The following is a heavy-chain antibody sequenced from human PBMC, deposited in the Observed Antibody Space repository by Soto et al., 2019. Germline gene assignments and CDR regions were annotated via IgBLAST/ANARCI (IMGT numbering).Heavy chain of an antibody. CDR3: ASSRITIFGVPPMATHHYYDMDV. V-gene: IGHV1-69*01. D-gene: IGHD3-3*01. J-gene: IGHJ6*02. CDR2: IIPIFGTP. Sequence: QVQLVQSGAEVKKPGSSVKVSCKASGGTFSSYGISWVRQAPGQGLEWMGGIIPIFGTPNYAQKFQGRVTITADESTTTVYLELSSLRSEDTAVFYCASSRITIFGVPPMATHHYYDMDVWGQGTTVTVSS. CDR1: GGTFSSYG.